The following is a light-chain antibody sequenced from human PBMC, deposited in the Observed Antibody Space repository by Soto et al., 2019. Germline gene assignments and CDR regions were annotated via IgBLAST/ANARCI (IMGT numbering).Light chain of an antibody. V-gene: IGKV3-11*01. CDR2: DAS. Sequence: EIVLTQSPATLSLSPGERATLSCRASQSVISYLAWYQQKPGQAPRLLIYDASNRATGIPARFSGSGSGTDFTLTISSLEPQDFVVYYCQQRSNWPPYTFGQGTKLEIK. CDR3: QQRSNWPPYT. CDR1: QSVISY. J-gene: IGKJ2*01.